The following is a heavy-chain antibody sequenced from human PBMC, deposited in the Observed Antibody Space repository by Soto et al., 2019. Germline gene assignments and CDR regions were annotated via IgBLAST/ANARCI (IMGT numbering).Heavy chain of an antibody. D-gene: IGHD6-13*01. Sequence: QVQLVQSGAEVKKPGSSVKVSCKASGGTFSSYAISWVRQAPGQGLEWMGGIIPIFGTANYAQKFQGRVTITGDEATRTAYMEVSSLRSEDTAVYYCARGRESSSWYHGGGDYWGQGTLGTVSS. J-gene: IGHJ4*02. CDR1: GGTFSSYA. V-gene: IGHV1-69*12. CDR3: ARGRESSSWYHGGGDY. CDR2: IIPIFGTA.